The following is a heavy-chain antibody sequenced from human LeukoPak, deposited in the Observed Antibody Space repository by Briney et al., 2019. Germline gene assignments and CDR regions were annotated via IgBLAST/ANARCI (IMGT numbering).Heavy chain of an antibody. V-gene: IGHV3-21*01. D-gene: IGHD2-2*01. CDR3: ARGGMGTNSQEYFYYGMDV. Sequence: GGSLRLSCAAAGFSFSTYSINWVRQAPGKGLEWVSSISRTSSYIYYADSVKGRFTLSRDNGKNSLYLQMNSLRAEDTAVYYCARGGMGTNSQEYFYYGMDVWGQGTTVTASS. CDR1: GFSFSTYS. CDR2: ISRTSSYI. J-gene: IGHJ6*02.